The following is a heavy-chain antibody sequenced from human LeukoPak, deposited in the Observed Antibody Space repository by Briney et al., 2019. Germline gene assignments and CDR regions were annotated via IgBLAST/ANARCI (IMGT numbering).Heavy chain of an antibody. V-gene: IGHV1-69*05. Sequence: ASVKVSCKASGGTFSSYAISWVRQAPGQGLEWMGGIIPIFGTANYAQKFQGRVTITTDESTSTAYMELSSLRSEDTAVCYCATPGLRFLEWSLFDYWGQGTLVTVSS. D-gene: IGHD3-3*01. CDR1: GGTFSSYA. CDR3: ATPGLRFLEWSLFDY. CDR2: IIPIFGTA. J-gene: IGHJ4*02.